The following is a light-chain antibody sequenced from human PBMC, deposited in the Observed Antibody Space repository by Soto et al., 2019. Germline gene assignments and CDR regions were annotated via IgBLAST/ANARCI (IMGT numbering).Light chain of an antibody. Sequence: DIVLTQSPATLSLSPGERATLSCRASQSVSRDFAWYQHKPGQAPRLLIYDASNRATGIPARFSGSGSGTDFTLTINSHQPEYFAVYYCQHRHNFGPGTKVDFK. V-gene: IGKV3-11*01. CDR2: DAS. J-gene: IGKJ3*01. CDR3: QHRHN. CDR1: QSVSRD.